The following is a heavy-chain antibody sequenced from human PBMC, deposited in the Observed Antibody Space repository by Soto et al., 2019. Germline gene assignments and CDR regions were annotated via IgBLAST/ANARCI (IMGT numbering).Heavy chain of an antibody. Sequence: SETLSLTCAVSGGSISSGGYSWSWIRQPPGKGLEWIGYIYHSGSTYYNPSLKSRVTISVDRSKNQFSLKLSSVTAADTAVYYCARDGYYYDSSGYTNWFDPWGQGTLVTVSS. J-gene: IGHJ5*02. V-gene: IGHV4-30-2*01. CDR3: ARDGYYYDSSGYTNWFDP. CDR2: IYHSGST. CDR1: GGSISSGGYS. D-gene: IGHD3-22*01.